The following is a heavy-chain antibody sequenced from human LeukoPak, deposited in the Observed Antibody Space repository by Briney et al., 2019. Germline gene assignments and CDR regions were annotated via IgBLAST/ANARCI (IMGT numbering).Heavy chain of an antibody. Sequence: PGGSLRLSCAASRFTFSTYSMNWVRQAPGKGLEWVSYISSGSNTIYYADSVKGRFTISRDNAKNSLYLQMNSLRAEDTAVYYCARGSTYYDSSGQVPFDYWGQGTLVTVSS. CDR2: ISSGSNTI. CDR1: RFTFSTYS. CDR3: ARGSTYYDSSGQVPFDY. J-gene: IGHJ4*02. D-gene: IGHD3-22*01. V-gene: IGHV3-48*01.